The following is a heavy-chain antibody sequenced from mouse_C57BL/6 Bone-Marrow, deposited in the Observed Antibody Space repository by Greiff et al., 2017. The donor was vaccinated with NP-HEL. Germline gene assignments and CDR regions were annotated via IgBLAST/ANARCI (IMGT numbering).Heavy chain of an antibody. J-gene: IGHJ1*03. CDR1: GYTFTSYW. D-gene: IGHD1-1*01. CDR2: IDPNSGGT. CDR3: ARVTTVVAKDWYFDV. Sequence: VQLQQSGAELVKPGASVKLSCKASGYTFTSYWMHWVKQRPGRGLEWIGRIDPNSGGTKYNEKFKSKATLTVDKPSSTAYMQLSSLTSEDSAVYYCARVTTVVAKDWYFDVWGTGTTVTVSS. V-gene: IGHV1-72*01.